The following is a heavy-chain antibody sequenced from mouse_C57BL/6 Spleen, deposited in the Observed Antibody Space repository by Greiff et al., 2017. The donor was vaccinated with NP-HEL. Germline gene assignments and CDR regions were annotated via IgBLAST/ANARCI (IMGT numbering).Heavy chain of an antibody. Sequence: QVQLKESGTELVKPGASVKLSCKASGYTFTSYWMHWVKQRPGPGLEWIGNINPSNGGTNYNEKFKSKATLTVDKSSSTAYMQLSSLTSEDSAVYYCAREWGRLGAMDYWGQGTSVTVSS. J-gene: IGHJ4*01. CDR2: INPSNGGT. CDR1: GYTFTSYW. CDR3: AREWGRLGAMDY. D-gene: IGHD4-1*01. V-gene: IGHV1-53*01.